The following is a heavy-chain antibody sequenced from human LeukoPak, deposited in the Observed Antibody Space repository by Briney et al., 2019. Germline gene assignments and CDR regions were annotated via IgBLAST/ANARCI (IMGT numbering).Heavy chain of an antibody. CDR3: ARDEEDYDSSGYTLDY. CDR1: GFTFSRCW. J-gene: IGHJ4*02. V-gene: IGHV3-7*01. D-gene: IGHD3-22*01. CDR2: IKQDGSEK. Sequence: TGGSLRLSCAASGFTFSRCWMSWVRQAPGKGLEWVANIKQDGSEKYYVDSVKGRFTISRDNAKNSLYLQMNSLRAEDTAVYYCARDEEDYDSSGYTLDYWGQGILVTVSS.